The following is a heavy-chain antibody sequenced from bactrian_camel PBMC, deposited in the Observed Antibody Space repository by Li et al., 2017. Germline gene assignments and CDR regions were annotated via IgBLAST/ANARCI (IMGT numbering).Heavy chain of an antibody. CDR2: IYTGGET. Sequence: HVQLVESGGGSVQAGGSLRLSCAASGYTGSTSCMGWFRQAPGKEREGVASIYTGGETLYADSVKGRFTISQDSFKDTVYLQMDSLKPEDTATYLCAAGHLFTGGVGSSKRDCRYEYWGRGTQVTVS. J-gene: IGHJ4*01. CDR1: GYTGSTSC. CDR3: AAGHLFTGGVGSSKRDCRYEY. D-gene: IGHD7*01. V-gene: IGHV3S53*01.